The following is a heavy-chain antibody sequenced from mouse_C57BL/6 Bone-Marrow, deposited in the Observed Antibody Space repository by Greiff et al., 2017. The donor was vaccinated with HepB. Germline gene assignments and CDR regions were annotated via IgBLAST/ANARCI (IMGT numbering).Heavy chain of an antibody. CDR1: GFTFSSYG. CDR2: ISSGGSYT. CDR3: ATRTTVVAGNAMDY. Sequence: EVKLVESGGDLVKPGGSLKLSCAASGFTFSSYGMSWVRQTPDKRLEWVATISSGGSYTYYPDSVKGRFTISRDNAKNTLYLQMSSLKSEDTAMYYCATRTTVVAGNAMDYWGQGTSVTVSS. J-gene: IGHJ4*01. V-gene: IGHV5-6*01. D-gene: IGHD1-1*01.